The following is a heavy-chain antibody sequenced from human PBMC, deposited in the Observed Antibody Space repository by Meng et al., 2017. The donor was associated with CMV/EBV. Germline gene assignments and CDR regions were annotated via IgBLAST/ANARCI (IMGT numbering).Heavy chain of an antibody. J-gene: IGHJ4*02. CDR1: GYTFTSYG. V-gene: IGHV1-18*01. CDR2: ISAYNGNT. Sequence: ASVKVSCKASGYTFTSYGISWVRQAPGQGLEWMGWISAYNGNTNYAQKLQGRVTMTTDTSTSTAYMELRSLRSDDTAVYYCVTSARTGIVVVPAAYDYWGQGTLVTVSS. D-gene: IGHD2-2*01. CDR3: VTSARTGIVVVPAAYDY.